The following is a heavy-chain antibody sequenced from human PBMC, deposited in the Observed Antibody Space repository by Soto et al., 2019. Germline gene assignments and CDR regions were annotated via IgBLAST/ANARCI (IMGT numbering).Heavy chain of an antibody. Sequence: QVQLVQSGAEVKKPGSSVKVSCKASRGTFRSNGISWVRQAPGPGLEWLGGTSPIVHTASYAQTVRGSVTNTANQYTTTAYMELGSLRTDDTAVYYCEMITLIHSLDPWGQGTPVTVSS. CDR1: RGTFRSNG. V-gene: IGHV1-69*01. CDR3: EMITLIHSLDP. J-gene: IGHJ5*02. D-gene: IGHD3-22*01. CDR2: TSPIVHTA.